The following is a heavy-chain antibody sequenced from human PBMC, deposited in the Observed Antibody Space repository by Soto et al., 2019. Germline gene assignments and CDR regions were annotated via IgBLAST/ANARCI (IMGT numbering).Heavy chain of an antibody. V-gene: IGHV3-30-3*01. CDR3: LGADSLPFETGWFDP. J-gene: IGHJ5*02. Sequence: QVQLVESGGGVVQPERSLRLSCAASGFTFSTYAMHWVRQATGKGLEWVAVISYDGSNKYYADSVKGRFTISRDNSKNTLYLQMNSLRAEDTAVYYCLGADSLPFETGWFDPWGQGPLVTVSS. CDR1: GFTFSTYA. CDR2: ISYDGSNK. D-gene: IGHD3-9*01.